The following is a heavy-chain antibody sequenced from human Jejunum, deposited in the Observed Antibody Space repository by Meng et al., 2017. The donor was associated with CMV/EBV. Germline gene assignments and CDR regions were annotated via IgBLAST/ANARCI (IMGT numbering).Heavy chain of an antibody. J-gene: IGHJ4*02. CDR2: INPIAGDT. Sequence: SGYSIIDFYLQEVRLAPGQGLEWMGWINPIAGDTIYAPTFQGRVSMTSDTSVNTAYMELNSLTSDDTAIYYCARGPQGYGSGPVDYWGQGTLVTVSS. CDR1: GYSIIDFY. V-gene: IGHV1-2*02. D-gene: IGHD3-10*01. CDR3: ARGPQGYGSGPVDY.